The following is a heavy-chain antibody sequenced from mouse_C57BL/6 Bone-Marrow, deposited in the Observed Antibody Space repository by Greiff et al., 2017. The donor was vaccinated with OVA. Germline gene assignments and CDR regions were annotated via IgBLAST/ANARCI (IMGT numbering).Heavy chain of an antibody. D-gene: IGHD2-1*01. CDR1: GFTFTDYY. V-gene: IGHV7-3*01. CDR2: IRNKANGYTT. J-gene: IGHJ4*01. Sequence: EVQRVESGGGLVQPGGSLSLSCAASGFTFTDYYMSWVRQPPGKALEWLGFIRNKANGYTTEYSASVKGRFTISRDNSQSILYLQMNALRAEDSANYYCARYGYYGNRYYAMDYWGQGTSVTVSS. CDR3: ARYGYYGNRYYAMDY.